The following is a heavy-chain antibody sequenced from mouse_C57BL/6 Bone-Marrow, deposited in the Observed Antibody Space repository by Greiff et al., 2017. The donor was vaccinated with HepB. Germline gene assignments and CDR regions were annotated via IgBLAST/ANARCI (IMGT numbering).Heavy chain of an antibody. D-gene: IGHD2-1*01. V-gene: IGHV1-69*01. Sequence: VQLQQSGAELVMPGASVKLSCKASGYTFTSYWMHWVKQRPGQGLEWIGEIDPSDSYTNYNQKFKGKSTLTVDKSSSTAYMQLSSLTSEDSAGYYCAIDYGNYVRFAYWGQGTLVTVSA. CDR2: IDPSDSYT. J-gene: IGHJ3*01. CDR1: GYTFTSYW. CDR3: AIDYGNYVRFAY.